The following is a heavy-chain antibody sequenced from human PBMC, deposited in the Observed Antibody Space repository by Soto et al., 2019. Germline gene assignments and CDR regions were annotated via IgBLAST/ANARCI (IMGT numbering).Heavy chain of an antibody. CDR3: ARDFGSDATGYYGMDV. CDR1: GFTVTSNY. D-gene: IGHD3-10*01. V-gene: IGHV3-66*01. J-gene: IGHJ6*02. Sequence: EVQVVESGGGLVQPGGSLRLSCAASGFTVTSNYMSWVRQTPEKGLEWVSLIYSGGAIVYADSVMGRFTVSRDNSRNTMFLQMNSLRAGDTGVYFCARDFGSDATGYYGMDVWGQGTTVTVSS. CDR2: IYSGGAI.